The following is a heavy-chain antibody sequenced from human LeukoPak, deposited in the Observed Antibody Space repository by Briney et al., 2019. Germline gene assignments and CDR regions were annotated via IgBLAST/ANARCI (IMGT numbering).Heavy chain of an antibody. CDR1: GGSISSYY. D-gene: IGHD5-18*01. CDR2: IYYSGST. CDR3: ARRAPYSYEWATLDY. Sequence: SETLSLTCTVSGGSISSYYWSWIRQPPGKGLEWIGYIYYSGSTNYNPSLKSRVTISVDTSKNQFSLKLSSVTAADTAVYYCARRAPYSYEWATLDYWGQGTLVTVSS. V-gene: IGHV4-59*08. J-gene: IGHJ4*02.